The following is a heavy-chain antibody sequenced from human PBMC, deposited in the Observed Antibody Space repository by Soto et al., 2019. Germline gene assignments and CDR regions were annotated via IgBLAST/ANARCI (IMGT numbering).Heavy chain of an antibody. CDR3: LRGGRGYTRDDVLDA. CDR1: GFTLSSYS. CDR2: ISTTSNPI. D-gene: IGHD2-2*02. J-gene: IGHJ3*01. Sequence: EVQLVESGGGLVKPGGSLRLSCLDSGFTLSSYSMNWVRQAPGKGLEWVSSISTTSNPIFYADSVRGRFTISRDNAKNSLYLQMNSLRAEDTAVYYCLRGGRGYTRDDVLDAWGQGTMVTVSS. V-gene: IGHV3-21*06.